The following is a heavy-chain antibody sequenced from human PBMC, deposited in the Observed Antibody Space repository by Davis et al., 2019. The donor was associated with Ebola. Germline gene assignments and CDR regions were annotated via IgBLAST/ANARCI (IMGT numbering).Heavy chain of an antibody. CDR2: ISSSGSTI. CDR1: GFTFSDYY. V-gene: IGHV3-11*01. J-gene: IGHJ4*02. Sequence: GGSLRLSCAASGFTFSDYYMTWIRQAPGKGLEWVSYISSSGSTIYYADSVKGRFTISRDNSKNTLYLQMNSLRAEDTAVYYCAKDKRLAVAGTMFDYWGQGTLVTVSS. CDR3: AKDKRLAVAGTMFDY. D-gene: IGHD6-19*01.